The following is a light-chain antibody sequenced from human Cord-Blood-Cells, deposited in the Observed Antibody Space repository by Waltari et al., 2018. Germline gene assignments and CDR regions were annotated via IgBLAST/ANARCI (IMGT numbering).Light chain of an antibody. CDR1: QGIRND. J-gene: IGKJ1*01. CDR3: LQHNSYPRS. V-gene: IGKV1-17*01. CDR2: AAS. Sequence: DIQMTQSLSSVSESLGVSVTITCRASQGIRNDLGWYQQKPGKAHKSLIYAASILQRGVPSSFSGSGSGTECTLTISSSQPEDFATYCCLQHNSYPRSFGQGTKVEIK.